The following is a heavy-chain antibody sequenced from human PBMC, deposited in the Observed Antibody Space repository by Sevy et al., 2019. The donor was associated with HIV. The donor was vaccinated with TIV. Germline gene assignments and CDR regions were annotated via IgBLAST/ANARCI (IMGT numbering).Heavy chain of an antibody. CDR3: ARTADRDYYYYMDV. CDR2: ISSSSSYI. D-gene: IGHD3-10*01. V-gene: IGHV3-21*01. J-gene: IGHJ6*03. CDR1: GFTFGSYS. Sequence: GGSLRLSCAASGFTFGSYSMNWVRQAPGKGLEWVSSISSSSSYIYYADSVKGRFTISRDNAKNSLYLQMNSLRAEDTAVYYCARTADRDYYYYMDVWGKGTTVTVSS.